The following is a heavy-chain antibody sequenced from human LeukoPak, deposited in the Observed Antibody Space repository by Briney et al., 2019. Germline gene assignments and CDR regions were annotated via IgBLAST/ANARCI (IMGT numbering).Heavy chain of an antibody. CDR3: ATRIAVAATYYFDY. CDR2: INAGNGDT. CDR1: GYTFTNYA. Sequence: ASVKVSCKASGYTFTNYAIQWVRQAPGQRLEWMGWINAGNGDTKYSQKFQGRVTITGDTSASTAYMELSSLTSEDTAVYYCATRIAVAATYYFDYWGQGTLVTVSS. J-gene: IGHJ4*02. D-gene: IGHD6-19*01. V-gene: IGHV1-3*01.